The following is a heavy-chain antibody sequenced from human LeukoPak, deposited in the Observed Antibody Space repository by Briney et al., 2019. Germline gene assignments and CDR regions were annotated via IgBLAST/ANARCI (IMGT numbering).Heavy chain of an antibody. Sequence: KPGGSLRLSCAPSGFTFKIYDMNCVPQAPGKGLEWGSFISSSSKFIYYADSVKGRFTISRDKAKNSLYLQMNSLRAEDTAVYYCARDDTQTTVTTTRFDYWGQGTLVIVSS. CDR3: ARDDTQTTVTTTRFDY. CDR1: GFTFKIYD. D-gene: IGHD4-17*01. J-gene: IGHJ4*02. CDR2: ISSSSKFI. V-gene: IGHV3-21*01.